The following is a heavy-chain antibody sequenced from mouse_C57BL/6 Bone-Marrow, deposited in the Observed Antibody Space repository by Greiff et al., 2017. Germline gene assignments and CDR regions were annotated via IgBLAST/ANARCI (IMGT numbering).Heavy chain of an antibody. J-gene: IGHJ4*01. Sequence: VVESGAELVRPGSSVKLSCKDSYFAFMASAMHWVKQRPGHGLEWIGSFTMYSDATEYSENFKGKATLTANTSSSTAYMELSSLTSEDSAVYYCATPLYYGNYDYAMDYWGQGTSVTVSS. CDR2: FTMYSDAT. CDR1: YFAFMASA. D-gene: IGHD2-1*01. V-gene: IGHV1-49*01. CDR3: ATPLYYGNYDYAMDY.